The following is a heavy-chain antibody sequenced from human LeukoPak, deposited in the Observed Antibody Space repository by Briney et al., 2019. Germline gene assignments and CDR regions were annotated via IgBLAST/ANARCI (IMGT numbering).Heavy chain of an antibody. V-gene: IGHV3-30*02. CDR3: AKRAIIDYGRHFDY. D-gene: IGHD4-17*01. CDR1: GFTFSSYG. CDR2: IRYDGSNK. Sequence: GGSLRLSCAASGFTFSSYGMHWVRQAPGKGLEWVAFIRYDGSNKYYADSVKGRFTISRDNSKNTLYLQMNSLRAEDTAVYMCAKRAIIDYGRHFDYWGQGTLVSVSS. J-gene: IGHJ4*02.